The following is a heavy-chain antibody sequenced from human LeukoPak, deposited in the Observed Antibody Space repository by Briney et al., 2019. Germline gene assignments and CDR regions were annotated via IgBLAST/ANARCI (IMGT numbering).Heavy chain of an antibody. V-gene: IGHV3-30*02. CDR2: IRSGGSNE. D-gene: IGHD6-19*01. Sequence: GGSLGLSCAASGFTFTDSAMHWVRRAPGAGLEWVALIRSGGSNEYYADSVKGRFTIYRDNAKNMLYLQMNRLSAEDTAMYYCARDLGYSSGHGLDVWGQGTTVTVSS. J-gene: IGHJ6*02. CDR3: ARDLGYSSGHGLDV. CDR1: GFTFTDSA.